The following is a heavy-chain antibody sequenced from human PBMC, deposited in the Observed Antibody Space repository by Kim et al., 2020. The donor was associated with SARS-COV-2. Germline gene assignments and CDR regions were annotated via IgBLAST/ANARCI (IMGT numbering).Heavy chain of an antibody. Sequence: GGSLRLSCAASGFTFSNYAMTWVRQAPGKGLEWVSAISFSANTYFADSVKGRFTISRDNSKNTLYLQMNSLRVEDTAVYYCAKYWPQFYYDSSGYPDYWGQGTLVTVSS. CDR3: AKYWPQFYYDSSGYPDY. V-gene: IGHV3-23*01. D-gene: IGHD3-22*01. J-gene: IGHJ4*02. CDR2: ISFSANT. CDR1: GFTFSNYA.